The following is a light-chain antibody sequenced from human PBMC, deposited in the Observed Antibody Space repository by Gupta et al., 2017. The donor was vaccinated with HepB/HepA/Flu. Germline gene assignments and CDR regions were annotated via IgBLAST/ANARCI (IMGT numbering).Light chain of an antibody. CDR3: YYAADNYSV. J-gene: IGLJ1*01. CDR1: ALARAY. V-gene: IGLV3-27*01. Sequence: SYDLTQPSSVSVSPGQTARITCSGNALARAYGRWFQQKPGQAPVLIIYKDTARPSVTPERFSGSSSGTTVTLTISGAQGEDEADYYCYYAADNYSVFGTGTKVTVL. CDR2: KDT.